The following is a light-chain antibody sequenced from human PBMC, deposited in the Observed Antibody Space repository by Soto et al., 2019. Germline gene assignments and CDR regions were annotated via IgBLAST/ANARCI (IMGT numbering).Light chain of an antibody. Sequence: DVQITQSRTTLSDSVGEGVTITCLASQSISSWLAWYQQKPGKAPKLLIYDASSLESGVPSRFSGSGSGTEFTLTISSLQPDDFATYYCQQYNRYPWTFGQWTKVDIK. V-gene: IGKV1-5*01. CDR3: QQYNRYPWT. CDR2: DAS. J-gene: IGKJ1*01. CDR1: QSISSW.